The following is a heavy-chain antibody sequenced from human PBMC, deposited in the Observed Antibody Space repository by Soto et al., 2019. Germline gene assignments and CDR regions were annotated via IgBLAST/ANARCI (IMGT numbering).Heavy chain of an antibody. Sequence: GGSLRLSCAASGFTFSSYAMSWVRQAPGKGLEWVSAISGSGGSTYYADSVKGRFTISRDNSKNTLYLQMNSLRAEDTAVYYCANADYVAMSAFDIWGQGTMVTVSS. D-gene: IGHD4-17*01. CDR1: GFTFSSYA. CDR2: ISGSGGST. V-gene: IGHV3-23*01. CDR3: ANADYVAMSAFDI. J-gene: IGHJ3*02.